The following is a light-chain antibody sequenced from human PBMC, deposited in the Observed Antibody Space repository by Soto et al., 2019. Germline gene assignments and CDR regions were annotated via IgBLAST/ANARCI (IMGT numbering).Light chain of an antibody. CDR1: QSVSSY. J-gene: IGKJ4*01. V-gene: IGKV3-11*01. Sequence: EIVLTQSLATLSLSPGERATHACRASQSVSSYLAWYQQKPGQAPRLLIYDASNRATGIPARFSGSGSGTDFTLTISSLEPEDFAVYYCQQRSNWPLTFGGGTNVEIK. CDR3: QQRSNWPLT. CDR2: DAS.